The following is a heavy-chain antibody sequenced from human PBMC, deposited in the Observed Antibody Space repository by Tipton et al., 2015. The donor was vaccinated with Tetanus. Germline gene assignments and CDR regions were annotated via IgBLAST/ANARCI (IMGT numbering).Heavy chain of an antibody. CDR2: ITYSRAT. CDR3: ARERIRLSGGVIYRLFDV. D-gene: IGHD3-3*01. V-gene: IGHV4-59*01. Sequence: TLSLTCSVSGASLSTSHWAWIRQPPGKGLEWIGKITYSRATNYNASLRSRVSMSLDTSTNQFSLRLTSATTADTAVYFCARERIRLSGGVIYRLFDVWGRGTLVTVSS. CDR1: GASLSTSH. J-gene: IGHJ2*01.